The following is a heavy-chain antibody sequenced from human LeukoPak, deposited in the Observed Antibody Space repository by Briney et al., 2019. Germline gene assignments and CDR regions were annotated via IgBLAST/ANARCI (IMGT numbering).Heavy chain of an antibody. CDR3: VRDNDWAFDY. Sequence: GGSLRLPCTASGFTLRSFSMNWVRQAPGKGLEWVSHISPRSDIISYADSVKGRFTISRDNAKNSLYLHMNSLRADDMAVYYCVRDNDWAFDYWGQGTLVPVSS. J-gene: IGHJ4*02. V-gene: IGHV3-48*01. CDR1: GFTLRSFS. CDR2: ISPRSDII. D-gene: IGHD3-9*01.